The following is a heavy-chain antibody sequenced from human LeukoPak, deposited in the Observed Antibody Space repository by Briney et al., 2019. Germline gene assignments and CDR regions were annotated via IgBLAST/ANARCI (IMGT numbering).Heavy chain of an antibody. J-gene: IGHJ5*02. CDR2: ISVSGDST. CDR3: AKDQRYCRGGSCYGWFDP. Sequence: GGSLRLSCAASGFTFSTYAMTWVRQAPGKGLEWVASISVSGDSTYYADSVKGRFSISRDNSKNTLYLQMNSLRAEDTAVYYCAKDQRYCRGGSCYGWFDPWGQGTLVTVSS. D-gene: IGHD2-15*01. CDR1: GFTFSTYA. V-gene: IGHV3-23*01.